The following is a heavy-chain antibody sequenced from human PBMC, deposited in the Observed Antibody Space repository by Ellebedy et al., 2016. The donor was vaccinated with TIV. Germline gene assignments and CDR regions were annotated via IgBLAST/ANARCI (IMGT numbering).Heavy chain of an antibody. V-gene: IGHV3-48*03. CDR3: SRDIDY. Sequence: GESLKISXAASGFTFSTYAMNWVRQAPGEGLEWVSYISTSGTAIYYADSVKGRFTISRNDAKNSLYLHMNSLRAEDTAVYYCSRDIDYWGQGTLVTVSS. CDR2: ISTSGTAI. J-gene: IGHJ4*02. CDR1: GFTFSTYA.